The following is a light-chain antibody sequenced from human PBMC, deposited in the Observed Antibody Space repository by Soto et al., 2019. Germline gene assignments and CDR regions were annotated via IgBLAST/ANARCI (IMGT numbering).Light chain of an antibody. CDR3: QQYNNWPRT. V-gene: IGKV3-15*01. Sequence: EIVMTQSPATMSVSPGERATLSCRASQSVSSDLAWYHQKPGQAPRLLIYSASTRATGIPARFSGSGSGTEFTLTINSLQSEDFAVYYCQQYNNWPRTXGQGT. CDR1: QSVSSD. CDR2: SAS. J-gene: IGKJ1*01.